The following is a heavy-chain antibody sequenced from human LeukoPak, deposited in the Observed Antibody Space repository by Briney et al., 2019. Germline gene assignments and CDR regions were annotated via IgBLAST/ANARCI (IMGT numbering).Heavy chain of an antibody. CDR1: GYTFTSYY. Sequence: ASVKVSCKSSGYTFTSYYMHWVRQAPGQGLEWMGIINPSGGSTSYAQKFQGRVTMTRDTSISTAYMELSRLRFDDTAVYYCARDGGDGYNAYYFDYWGQRSLVTVSS. CDR3: ARDGGDGYNAYYFDY. D-gene: IGHD5-24*01. V-gene: IGHV1-46*01. J-gene: IGHJ4*02. CDR2: INPSGGST.